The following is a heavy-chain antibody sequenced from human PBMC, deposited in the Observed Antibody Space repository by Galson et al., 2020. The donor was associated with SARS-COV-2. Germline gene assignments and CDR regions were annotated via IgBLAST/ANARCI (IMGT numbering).Heavy chain of an antibody. Sequence: SQTLSLTCAIPGDSVSSNSAAWNWIRQSPSRGLEWLARTYYRSKWSSDYAVSVKSRITINPDTSKNQFSLQLNSVTPEDTAVYYCARDVDTAMVTRYYYYGMDVWGQGTTVTVSS. J-gene: IGHJ6*02. CDR2: TYYRSKWSS. D-gene: IGHD5-18*01. V-gene: IGHV6-1*01. CDR3: ARDVDTAMVTRYYYYGMDV. CDR1: GDSVSSNSAA.